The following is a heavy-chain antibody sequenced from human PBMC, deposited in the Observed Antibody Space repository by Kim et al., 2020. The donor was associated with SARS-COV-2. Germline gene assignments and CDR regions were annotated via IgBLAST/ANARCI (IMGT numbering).Heavy chain of an antibody. V-gene: IGHV4-61*02. Sequence: SETLSLTCTVSGGSISSGSYYWSWIRQPAGKGLEWIGRIYTSGSTNYNPSLKSRLTISVDTSKNQFSLKLSSVTAADTAVYYCARGQRGKNPGGMDVWVQGTTVTVS. D-gene: IGHD1-1*01. J-gene: IGHJ6*02. CDR2: IYTSGST. CDR3: ARGQRGKNPGGMDV. CDR1: GGSISSGSYY.